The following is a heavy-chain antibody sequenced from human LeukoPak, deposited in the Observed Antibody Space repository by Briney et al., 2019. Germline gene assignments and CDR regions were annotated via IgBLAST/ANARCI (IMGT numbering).Heavy chain of an antibody. Sequence: GGSLRLSCAASGFTFSSYAMHWVRQAPGKGLEYVSAISSNRGSTYYANSVKGRFTISRDNSKNTLFLQMGSLRAEDMAVYYCARGGSIAARPIDYWGQGTLVTVSS. CDR3: ARGGSIAARPIDY. CDR1: GFTFSSYA. J-gene: IGHJ4*02. D-gene: IGHD6-6*01. V-gene: IGHV3-64*01. CDR2: ISSNRGST.